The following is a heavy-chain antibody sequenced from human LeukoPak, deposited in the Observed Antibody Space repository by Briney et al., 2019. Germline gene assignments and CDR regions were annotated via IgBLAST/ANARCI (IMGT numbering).Heavy chain of an antibody. CDR2: IYHSGST. CDR1: GYSISSGYY. D-gene: IGHD6-13*01. V-gene: IGHV4-38-2*02. Sequence: SETLSLTCTVSGYSISSGYYWGWIRPPPGKGLEWIGIIYHSGSTYYNPSLKSRVTISVDTSKNQFSLKLSSVTAADTAVYYCARSPSGYSSSWYLGAFDIWGQGTMVTVSS. CDR3: ARSPSGYSSSWYLGAFDI. J-gene: IGHJ3*02.